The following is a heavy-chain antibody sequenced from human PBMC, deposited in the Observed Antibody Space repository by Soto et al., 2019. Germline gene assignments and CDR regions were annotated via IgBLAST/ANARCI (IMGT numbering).Heavy chain of an antibody. D-gene: IGHD6-19*01. Sequence: QVQLVQSGAEVKKPGASVKVSCTASGYPLTSNYIHWVRQAPGEGLEWMGKINPSGGTTRYGQKCTGRVTMTRDTSTSTVYMEMSSLRSEDTAVYYGARGEPHSSGWNFDYWGQGTLVIVSP. CDR3: ARGEPHSSGWNFDY. CDR1: GYPLTSNY. CDR2: INPSGGTT. J-gene: IGHJ4*02. V-gene: IGHV1-46*03.